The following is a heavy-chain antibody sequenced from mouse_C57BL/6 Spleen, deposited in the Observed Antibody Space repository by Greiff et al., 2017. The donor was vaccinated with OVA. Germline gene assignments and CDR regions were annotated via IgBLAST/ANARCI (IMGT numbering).Heavy chain of an antibody. J-gene: IGHJ2*01. CDR3: ATYDGYYGY. CDR2: ISSGGSYT. CDR1: GFTFSSYG. D-gene: IGHD2-3*01. V-gene: IGHV5-6*01. Sequence: EVQLVESGGDLVKPGGSLKLSCAASGFTFSSYGMSWVRQTPDKRLEWVATISSGGSYTYYQDSVKGRFTISRDNAKNTLYLQMSSLKSDDTAMYYCATYDGYYGYWGQGTTLTVSS.